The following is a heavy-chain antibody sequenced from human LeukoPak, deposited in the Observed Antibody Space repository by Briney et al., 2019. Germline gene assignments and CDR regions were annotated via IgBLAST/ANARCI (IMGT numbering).Heavy chain of an antibody. CDR2: IRSKPHSYAT. Sequence: GGSLRLSCAASGFTFSGSAMHWVRQAAGKGLEWVGRIRSKPHSYATAYAASVKGRFTISRDDSKNMAYLQMNSLKTGDTAVYYCANEPAATVGPWFDPWGQGTLVTVSS. CDR3: ANEPAATVGPWFDP. V-gene: IGHV3-73*01. J-gene: IGHJ5*02. CDR1: GFTFSGSA. D-gene: IGHD1-1*01.